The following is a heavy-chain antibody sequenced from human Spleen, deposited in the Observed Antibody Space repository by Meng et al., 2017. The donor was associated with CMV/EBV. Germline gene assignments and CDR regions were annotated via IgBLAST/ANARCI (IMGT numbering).Heavy chain of an antibody. CDR1: GFTFSDYY. CDR3: ARDAGDDTLTGYFDY. V-gene: IGHV3-11*01. D-gene: IGHD3-9*01. J-gene: IGHJ4*02. Sequence: GESLKISCAASGFTFSDYYMSWIRQAPGKGLEWVSYISSSGSTIYYADSAKGRFTISRDNAKNSLYLQMNSLRAEDTAVYYCARDAGDDTLTGYFDYWGQGTLVTVSS. CDR2: ISSSGSTI.